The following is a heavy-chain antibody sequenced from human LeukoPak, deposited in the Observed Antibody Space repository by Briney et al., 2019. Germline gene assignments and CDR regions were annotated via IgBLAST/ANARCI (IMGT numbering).Heavy chain of an antibody. Sequence: GGSLRLSCAASGFTFSSHWMHWVRQAPGKGLVWVSRIDSDGSSISYADSVKGRFSISRDNAKNTLYLQMNSLRAEDTAVYYCARGGVTANWFDPWGQGTLVTVSS. CDR2: IDSDGSSI. CDR1: GFTFSSHW. CDR3: ARGGVTANWFDP. J-gene: IGHJ5*02. D-gene: IGHD2-21*02. V-gene: IGHV3-74*01.